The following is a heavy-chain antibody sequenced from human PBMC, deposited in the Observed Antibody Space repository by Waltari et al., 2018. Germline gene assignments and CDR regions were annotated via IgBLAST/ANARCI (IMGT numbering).Heavy chain of an antibody. J-gene: IGHJ4*02. Sequence: EVHLVESGGGLVKTGGSLRLSCAASGFSFSTYAMRWVRQTPGKGLEWVSSIGSGSSYIYYADSMKGRFVISRDDARNSLYLQVHSLRAEDTAMYYCAREGQQLARYLDSWGQGTLVTVSS. V-gene: IGHV3-21*01. CDR2: IGSGSSYI. CDR3: AREGQQLARYLDS. D-gene: IGHD6-13*01. CDR1: GFSFSTYA.